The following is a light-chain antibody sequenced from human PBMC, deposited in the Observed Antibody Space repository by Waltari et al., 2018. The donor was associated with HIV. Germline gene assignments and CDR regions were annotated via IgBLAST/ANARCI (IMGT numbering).Light chain of an antibody. CDR2: GAS. CDR1: QSVSSN. V-gene: IGKV3-15*01. Sequence: EIVMTQSPATLSVSPGERATLSCRASQSVSSNLAWYQQNPGQAPRLLIYGASTRATGIPARFSGSGSGTEFTLTISSLQSEDFAVYYCQQYNNWRALTFGGGTKVEIK. J-gene: IGKJ4*01. CDR3: QQYNNWRALT.